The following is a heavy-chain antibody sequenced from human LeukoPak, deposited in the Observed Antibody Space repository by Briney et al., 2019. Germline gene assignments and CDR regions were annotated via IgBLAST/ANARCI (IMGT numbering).Heavy chain of an antibody. CDR3: ARDRLMEFSAFDI. Sequence: SETLSLTCTVSGGSISSSSYYWGWIRQPPGKGLEWTGSIYYSGSTYYNPSLKSRVTISVDTSKNQFSLKLSSVTAADTAVYYCARDRLMEFSAFDIWGQGTMVTVSS. V-gene: IGHV4-39*07. J-gene: IGHJ3*02. D-gene: IGHD3-10*01. CDR2: IYYSGST. CDR1: GGSISSSSYY.